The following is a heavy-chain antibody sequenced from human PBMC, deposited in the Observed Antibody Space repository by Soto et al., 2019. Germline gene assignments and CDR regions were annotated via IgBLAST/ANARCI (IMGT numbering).Heavy chain of an antibody. CDR3: ARPTYSKACYRFGI. V-gene: IGHV3-7*03. Sequence: VQLVESGGGLVQPGGSLRLSCEASGFTFSGYWMSWVRQAPGKGLEWMADIKHDGSGQYYVDSVKGRLTIARDNAKKQMDLQINGLTAEDTALSYCARPTYSKACYRFGIWGKGTLVTVSS. CDR1: GFTFSGYW. CDR2: IKHDGSGQ. J-gene: IGHJ4*02. D-gene: IGHD4-4*01.